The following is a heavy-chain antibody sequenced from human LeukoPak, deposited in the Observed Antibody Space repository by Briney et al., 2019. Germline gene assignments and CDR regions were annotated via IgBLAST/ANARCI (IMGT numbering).Heavy chain of an antibody. CDR3: TRAVAGHPD. D-gene: IGHD6-19*01. CDR1: GVPFSNYY. Sequence: PSETLSLTCAASGVPFSNYYWSWVPQSPSQGLEWIGEINHSGYTNYNPSLKSRVTMSIDTSKNQFSLKLTSVTAADAGVYYCTRAVAGHPDWGQGNLVTVSS. CDR2: INHSGYT. V-gene: IGHV4-34*01. J-gene: IGHJ4*02.